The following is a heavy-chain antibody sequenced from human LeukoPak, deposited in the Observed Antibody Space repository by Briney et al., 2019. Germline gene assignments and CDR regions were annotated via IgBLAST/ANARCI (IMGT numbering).Heavy chain of an antibody. D-gene: IGHD1-1*01. CDR2: IWFDGSNK. Sequence: PGGSLRLSCAASGFIFSNDAMHWVRQAPGKGLEWVAFIWFDGSNKHYADSVKGRFTISRDYSEDTLYLQMNSLRAEDTAVYYCVRDPSGSGFAFDSWGQGALVTVSS. J-gene: IGHJ4*02. V-gene: IGHV3-33*01. CDR1: GFIFSNDA. CDR3: VRDPSGSGFAFDS.